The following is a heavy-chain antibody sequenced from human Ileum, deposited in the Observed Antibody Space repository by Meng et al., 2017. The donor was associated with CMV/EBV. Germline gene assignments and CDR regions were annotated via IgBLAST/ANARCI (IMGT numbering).Heavy chain of an antibody. CDR1: GFTFSDFA. CDR2: ITFDGGTT. V-gene: IGHV3-23*01. Sequence: GGSLRLCCVASGFTFSDFAMSLVRQAPGKGTELVSTITFDGGTTFYVDSVKGRFTISRDNSKRTVFLRMHGLRDEDTAIYYCAKVPRLGDPDPDPDDWGQGNRVTFDS. D-gene: IGHD2-21*02. CDR3: AKVPRLGDPDPDPDD. J-gene: IGHJ4*02.